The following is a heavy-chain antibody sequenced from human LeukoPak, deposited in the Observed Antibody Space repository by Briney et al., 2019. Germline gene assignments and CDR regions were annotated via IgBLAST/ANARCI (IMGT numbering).Heavy chain of an antibody. V-gene: IGHV1-3*01. J-gene: IGHJ6*02. CDR3: ARGRGGVIARYYGMDV. D-gene: IGHD3-10*01. CDR2: INAGNGNT. CDR1: GYTFTSYA. Sequence: ASVKVSCKASGYTFTSYAMHWVRQAPGQRLEWVGWINAGNGNTKYSQKFQGRVTITRDTSASTAYMELSSLRSEDTAVYYCARGRGGVIARYYGMDVWGQGTTVTVSS.